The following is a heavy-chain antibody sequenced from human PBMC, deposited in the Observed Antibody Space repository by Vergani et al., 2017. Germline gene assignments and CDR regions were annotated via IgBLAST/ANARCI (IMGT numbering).Heavy chain of an antibody. V-gene: IGHV3-33*06. CDR3: AKDLGYCSSTSCYFDY. CDR2: IWYDGSNK. CDR1: GFTFSSYG. D-gene: IGHD2-2*01. Sequence: QVQLVESGGGVVQPGRSLRLSCAASGFTFSSYGMHWVRQAPGKGLEWVAVIWYDGSNKYYADSVKGRFTISRDNSKNTLYLQMNSLRAEDTAVYYCAKDLGYCSSTSCYFDYWGQGTLVTVSS. J-gene: IGHJ4*02.